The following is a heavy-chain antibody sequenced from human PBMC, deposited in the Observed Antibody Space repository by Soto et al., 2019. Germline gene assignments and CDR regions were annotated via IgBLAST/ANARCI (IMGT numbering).Heavy chain of an antibody. D-gene: IGHD1-20*01. Sequence: PSETLSLTCTVSGGSISSYYWSWIRQPPGKGLEWIGYIYYSGSTNYNPSLKSRVTISVDTSKNQFSLKLSSVTAADTAVYYCARVIGTTIPYLDYWGQGTLVTVSS. V-gene: IGHV4-59*12. CDR1: GGSISSYY. CDR2: IYYSGST. J-gene: IGHJ4*02. CDR3: ARVIGTTIPYLDY.